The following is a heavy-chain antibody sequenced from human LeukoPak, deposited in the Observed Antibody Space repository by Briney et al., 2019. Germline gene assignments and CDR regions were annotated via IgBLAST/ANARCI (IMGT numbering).Heavy chain of an antibody. J-gene: IGHJ5*02. V-gene: IGHV4-59*01. CDR2: IYYSGST. CDR3: ARTTPRNWFDP. CDR1: GGSISSYY. D-gene: IGHD1-1*01. Sequence: SEALSLTCTVSGGSISSYYWSWIRQPPGKGLEWIGYIYYSGSTNYNPSLKSRVTISVDTSKNQFSLKLSSVTAADTAVYYCARTTPRNWFDPWGQGTLVTVSS.